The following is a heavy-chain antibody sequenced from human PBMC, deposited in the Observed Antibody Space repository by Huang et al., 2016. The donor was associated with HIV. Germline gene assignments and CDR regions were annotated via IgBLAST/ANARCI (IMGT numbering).Heavy chain of an antibody. CDR3: ARDRKYDNAWYWFDP. CDR2: IIPICGTP. J-gene: IGHJ5*02. V-gene: IGHV1-69*01. CDR1: GGTFSSYA. Sequence: QVQLVQSGAEVKKPGSSVRVYCEASGGTFSSYAINWVRTAPGKGLDWMVGIIPICGTPNYSQKVQCRVTITADESTSTAYMELSSLRSDDTAVYYCARDRKYDNAWYWFDPWGQGTLVTVSS. D-gene: IGHD1-1*01.